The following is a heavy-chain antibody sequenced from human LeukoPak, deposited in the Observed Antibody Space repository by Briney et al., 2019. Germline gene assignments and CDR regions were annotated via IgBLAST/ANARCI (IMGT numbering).Heavy chain of an antibody. Sequence: GGSLRLSCAASGFTFNYRDMSWVRQAPGKGLEWVSAISDKGDSTYYADSVKGRFTISRDNSKNTLYLQMSSLRADDTAVYYCARRGTYFGGLDYWGQGTLVTVSS. V-gene: IGHV3-23*01. J-gene: IGHJ4*02. CDR3: ARRGTYFGGLDY. CDR2: ISDKGDST. D-gene: IGHD1-26*01. CDR1: GFTFNYRD.